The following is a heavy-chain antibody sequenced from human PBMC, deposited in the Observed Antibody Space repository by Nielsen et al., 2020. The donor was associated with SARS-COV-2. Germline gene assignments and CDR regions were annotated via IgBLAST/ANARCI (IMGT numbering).Heavy chain of an antibody. CDR1: GYTFTSYA. V-gene: IGHV7-4-1*02. J-gene: IGHJ6*02. CDR3: ARLVGATPKVYYYYGMDV. D-gene: IGHD1-26*01. CDR2: INTNTGNP. Sequence: ASVKVSCKASGYTFTSYAMNWVRQAPGQGLEWMGWINTNTGNPTYAQGFTGRFVFSLDTSVSTAYLQISSLKAEDTAVHYCARLVGATPKVYYYYGMDVWGQGTTVTVSS.